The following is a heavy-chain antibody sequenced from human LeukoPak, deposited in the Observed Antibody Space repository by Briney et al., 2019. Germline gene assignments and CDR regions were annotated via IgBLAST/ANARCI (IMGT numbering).Heavy chain of an antibody. CDR2: ISGSGGST. CDR1: RFTFSSYA. Sequence: GGSLRLSCAASRFTFSSYAMIWVRQAPGKGLEWVSAISGSGGSTYYADSVKGRFTISRDNSKSTLYLQMNSLSAEDSAVYYCAQDRQSLYFDYWGQGSLVTVSS. D-gene: IGHD3-10*01. V-gene: IGHV3-23*01. CDR3: AQDRQSLYFDY. J-gene: IGHJ4*02.